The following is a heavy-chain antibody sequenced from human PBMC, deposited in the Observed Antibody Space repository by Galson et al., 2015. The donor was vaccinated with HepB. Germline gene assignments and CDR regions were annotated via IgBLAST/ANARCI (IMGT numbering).Heavy chain of an antibody. D-gene: IGHD4-17*01. V-gene: IGHV3-53*01. J-gene: IGHJ4*02. CDR2: IYSGGST. CDR1: GFTVSSNC. Sequence: SLRLSCAASGFTVSSNCMSWVRQAPGKGLEWVSVIYSGGSTYYADSVKGRFTISRDNSKNTLYLQMNSLRAEDTAVYYCARDVPYGDYSGYWGQGTLVTVSS. CDR3: ARDVPYGDYSGY.